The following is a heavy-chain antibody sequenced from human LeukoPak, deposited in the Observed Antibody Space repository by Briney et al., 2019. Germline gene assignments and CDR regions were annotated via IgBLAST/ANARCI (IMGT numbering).Heavy chain of an antibody. CDR1: GGTFSNYI. CDR3: AKVQNEVVPIAMRGWFDP. J-gene: IGHJ5*02. V-gene: IGHV1-69*13. D-gene: IGHD2-2*01. CDR2: VMPMFNTS. Sequence: SVKVSCKASGGTFSNYIFSWVRQAPGQGLEWMGGVMPMFNTSNYAQKFQGRVTITADENTSTVYMELSSLRSEDTAVYYCAKVQNEVVPIAMRGWFDPWGQGTLVAVSS.